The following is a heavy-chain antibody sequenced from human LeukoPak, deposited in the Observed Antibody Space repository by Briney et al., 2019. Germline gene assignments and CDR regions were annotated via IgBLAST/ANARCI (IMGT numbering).Heavy chain of an antibody. CDR3: ARDTYTSGLFDY. V-gene: IGHV3-66*01. CDR1: GFTVSSNY. CDR2: IYSGGST. Sequence: GGSLRLSCAATGFTVSSNYVSWVRQAPGQGIEWVSVIYSGGSTYYADSVKGRFTISRDNSKNTLYLQMNSLRAEDTAVYYCARDTYTSGLFDYWGQGTLVTVSS. D-gene: IGHD6-19*01. J-gene: IGHJ4*02.